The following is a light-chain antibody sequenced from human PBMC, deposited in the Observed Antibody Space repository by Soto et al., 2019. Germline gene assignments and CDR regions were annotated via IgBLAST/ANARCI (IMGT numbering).Light chain of an antibody. J-gene: IGLJ1*01. CDR1: SSDVGSYNL. CDR2: EGS. Sequence: QCVLTQPASVSGSPGQSITISWTGTSSDVGSYNLVSWYQQHPGKAPKLMIYEGSKRPSGVSNRFSGSKSGNTASLTISGLQAEDEADYYCCSYAGSSTYVFGTGTKLTVL. CDR3: CSYAGSSTYV. V-gene: IGLV2-23*01.